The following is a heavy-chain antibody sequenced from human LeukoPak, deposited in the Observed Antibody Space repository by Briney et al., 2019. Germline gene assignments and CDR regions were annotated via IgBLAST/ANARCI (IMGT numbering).Heavy chain of an antibody. CDR3: ARDINYYDSSGYSLGY. CDR1: GGSFSGYY. Sequence: SETLSLTCAVYGGSFSGYYWSWIRQHPGKGLEWIGYIYYSGSTYYNPSLKSRVTISVDTSKNQFSLKLSSVTAADTAVYYCARDINYYDSSGYSLGYWGQGTLVTVSS. D-gene: IGHD3-22*01. V-gene: IGHV4-31*11. CDR2: IYYSGST. J-gene: IGHJ4*02.